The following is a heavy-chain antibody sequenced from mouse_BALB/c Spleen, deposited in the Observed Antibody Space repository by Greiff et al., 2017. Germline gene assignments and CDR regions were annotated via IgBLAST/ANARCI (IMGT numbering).Heavy chain of an antibody. J-gene: IGHJ1*01. CDR3: ARAHYYGSSYVGWYFDV. D-gene: IGHD1-1*01. V-gene: IGHV2-6-7*01. CDR1: GFSLTGYG. CDR2: IWGDGST. Sequence: QVQLQQSGPGLVAPSQSLSITCTVSGFSLTGYGVNWVRQPPGKGLEWLGMIWGDGSTDYNSALKSRLSISKDNSKSQVFLKMNSLQTDDTARYYCARAHYYGSSYVGWYFDVWGAGTTVTVSS.